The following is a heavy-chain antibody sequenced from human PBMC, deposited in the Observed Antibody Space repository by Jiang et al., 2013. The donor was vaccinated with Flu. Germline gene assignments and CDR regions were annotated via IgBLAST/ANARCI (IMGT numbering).Heavy chain of an antibody. CDR2: IYYSGST. J-gene: IGHJ4*02. CDR1: GDSISSSNYY. D-gene: IGHD3-22*01. CDR3: ARNLGHDSSGYYYAPPDY. V-gene: IGHV4-39*07. Sequence: PGLVKPSETLSLTCSVSGDSISSSNYYWGWIRQPPGKGLEWIGSIYYSGSTYYNPSLKSRVTISVDTSKNQFSLKLSSVTAADTAVYYCARNLGHDSSGYYYAPPDYWGQGTLVTVSS.